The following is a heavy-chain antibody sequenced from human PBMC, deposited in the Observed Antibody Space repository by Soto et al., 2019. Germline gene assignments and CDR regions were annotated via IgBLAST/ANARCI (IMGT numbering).Heavy chain of an antibody. CDR3: ARDTAMVMRENYYYYGMDV. CDR2: IYYSGST. J-gene: IGHJ6*02. CDR1: GGSISSGGYY. Sequence: SETLSLTCTVSGGSISSGGYYWSWIRQHPGKGLEWIGYIYYSGSTYYNPSLESRVTISVDTSKNQFSLKLSSVTAADTAVYYCARDTAMVMRENYYYYGMDVWGQGTTVTVSS. D-gene: IGHD5-18*01. V-gene: IGHV4-31*03.